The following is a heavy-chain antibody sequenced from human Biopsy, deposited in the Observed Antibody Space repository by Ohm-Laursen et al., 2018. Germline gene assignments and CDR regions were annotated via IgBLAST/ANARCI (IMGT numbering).Heavy chain of an antibody. D-gene: IGHD2-2*01. J-gene: IGHJ4*02. CDR2: IIPKLRTT. V-gene: IGHV1-69*11. Sequence: SVKVSCKVPTGTFNSYGIIWVRQAPGQGLEWMGRIIPKLRTTAYAQTFLGRVTITADSPTSTVDRELTSLASDGTAVYFCAREAIEYQLPYDDWGQGTLVTVSS. CDR3: AREAIEYQLPYDD. CDR1: TGTFNSYG.